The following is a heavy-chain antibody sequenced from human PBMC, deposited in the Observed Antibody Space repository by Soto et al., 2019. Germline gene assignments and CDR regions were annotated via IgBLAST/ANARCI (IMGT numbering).Heavy chain of an antibody. Sequence: PGGSLRLSCAASGFTFSSYAMSWVRQAPGKGLEWVSAISGSGGSTYYADSVKGRFTISGDNSKNTLYLQMNSLRAEDTAVYYCAKLVGNYIWGSYRSNWFDPWGQGTLVTVSS. CDR1: GFTFSSYA. V-gene: IGHV3-23*01. CDR3: AKLVGNYIWGSYRSNWFDP. D-gene: IGHD3-16*02. CDR2: ISGSGGST. J-gene: IGHJ5*02.